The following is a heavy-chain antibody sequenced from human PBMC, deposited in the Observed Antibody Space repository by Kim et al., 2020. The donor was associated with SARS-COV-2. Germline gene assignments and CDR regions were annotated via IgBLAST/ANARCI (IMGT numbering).Heavy chain of an antibody. CDR3: VKDRYYYDSSTYPIH. J-gene: IGHJ4*02. D-gene: IGHD3-22*01. Sequence: GGSLRLSCSASGFTFSSYTMHWVRQAPGKGLEYVSAISHNGDNTYYADSLKGIFTISRDNSNKMVYLQMSSLRAEDTAVYYCVKDRYYYDSSTYPIHWGQGTLVTVSS. CDR1: GFTFSSYT. V-gene: IGHV3-64D*09. CDR2: ISHNGDNT.